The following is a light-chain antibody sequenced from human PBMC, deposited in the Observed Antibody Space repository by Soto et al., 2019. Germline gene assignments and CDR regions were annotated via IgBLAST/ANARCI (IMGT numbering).Light chain of an antibody. V-gene: IGKV3-20*01. J-gene: IGKJ1*01. CDR3: QQYGISST. CDR1: QSVSNNY. Sequence: EIVLTQSPGTLSLSPRERANLSCRASQSVSNNYLAWYQQKPGQAPRLIIYGASNRATGIPDRFSGSGSGPDFTLTSSRLEPKAFAVYYCQQYGISSTFGQGNKVEIK. CDR2: GAS.